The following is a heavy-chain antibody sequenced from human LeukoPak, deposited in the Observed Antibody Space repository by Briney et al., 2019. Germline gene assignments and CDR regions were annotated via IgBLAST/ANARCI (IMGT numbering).Heavy chain of an antibody. CDR2: ISGSGGST. J-gene: IGHJ4*02. CDR3: AKDITGHNRGWYDY. Sequence: GGSLRLSCAASGFTFSNHAMSWVRQAPGKGLECVSAISGSGGSTYYADSVKGRFTISRDNSKNTLYLQMNSLRVEDTAVYCCAKDITGHNRGWYDYWGQGTLVTVSS. V-gene: IGHV3-23*01. CDR1: GFTFSNHA. D-gene: IGHD6-19*01.